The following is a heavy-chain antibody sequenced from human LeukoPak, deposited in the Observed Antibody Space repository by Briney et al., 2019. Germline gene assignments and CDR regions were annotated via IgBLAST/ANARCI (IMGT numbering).Heavy chain of an antibody. CDR1: GGSLSNDQW. V-gene: IGHV4-4*02. D-gene: IGHD3-9*01. J-gene: IGHJ4*02. Sequence: SGTLSLTCAVSGGSLSNDQWWCWVRQAPGKGLEWIGEINHSGSANYNPSLGSRVAMSIEKSKHQFSLNLSSVTAADTAIYYCARGGVWLPAVWGQGALVTVSS. CDR2: INHSGSA. CDR3: ARGGVWLPAV.